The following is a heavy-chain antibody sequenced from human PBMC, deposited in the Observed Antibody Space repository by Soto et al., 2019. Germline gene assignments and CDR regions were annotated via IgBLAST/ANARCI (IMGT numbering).Heavy chain of an antibody. CDR2: IIPIFGTA. CDR1: GGTFSSYA. V-gene: IGHV1-69*13. D-gene: IGHD6-13*01. J-gene: IGHJ6*02. Sequence: SVKVSCKASGGTFSSYAISCVLQSPLQWLEWMGGIIPIFGTANYAQKFQGRVTITADESTSTAYMELSSLRSEDTAVYYCASRGSSSWIRPFYYYYYGMDVWGQGTTVTVSS. CDR3: ASRGSSSWIRPFYYYYYGMDV.